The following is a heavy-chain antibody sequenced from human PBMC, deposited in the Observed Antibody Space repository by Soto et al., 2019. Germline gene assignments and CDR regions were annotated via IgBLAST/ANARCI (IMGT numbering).Heavy chain of an antibody. Sequence: PWGSLRLSCAASGFTFSSYAMSWVRQAPGKGLEWVSAISGSGGSTYYADSVKGRFTISRDNSKNTLYLQMNSLRAEDTAVYYCAKDGARYGQGAPLYWGQGTLVTVSS. J-gene: IGHJ4*02. D-gene: IGHD5-18*01. CDR2: ISGSGGST. CDR3: AKDGARYGQGAPLY. CDR1: GFTFSSYA. V-gene: IGHV3-23*01.